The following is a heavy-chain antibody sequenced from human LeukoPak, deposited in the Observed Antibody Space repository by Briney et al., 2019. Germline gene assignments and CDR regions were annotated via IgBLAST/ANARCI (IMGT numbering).Heavy chain of an antibody. J-gene: IGHJ6*03. Sequence: SVKVSCKASGGTFSSYAISWVRQAPGQGLEWMGGIIPIFGTANYAQKFQGRVTITADESTSTAYMELSSLRSEDTAVYYCARGGYSSSFYYYYYMDVWGKGTTVTVSS. CDR1: GGTFSSYA. CDR2: IIPIFGTA. V-gene: IGHV1-69*13. D-gene: IGHD6-13*01. CDR3: ARGGYSSSFYYYYYMDV.